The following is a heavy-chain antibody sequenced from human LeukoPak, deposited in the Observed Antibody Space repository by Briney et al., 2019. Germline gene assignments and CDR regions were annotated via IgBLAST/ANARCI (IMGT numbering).Heavy chain of an antibody. CDR3: ARDRGSSCLDV. CDR1: GFTFSSYW. V-gene: IGHV3-74*01. CDR2: INSVGSST. Sequence: PGGSLRLSCAASGFTFSSYWMHWVRPAPGKGLVWVSRINSVGSSTSYADSVKGRFTISRDNAKNTLYLQMNSLRAEDTAVYYCARDRGSSCLDVWGKGTTVTVSS. D-gene: IGHD6-13*01. J-gene: IGHJ6*04.